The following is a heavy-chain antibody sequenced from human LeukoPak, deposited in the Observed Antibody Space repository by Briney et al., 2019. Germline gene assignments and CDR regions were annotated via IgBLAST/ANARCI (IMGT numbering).Heavy chain of an antibody. J-gene: IGHJ5*02. V-gene: IGHV4-4*07. CDR3: ARQAVTGDWFDP. CDR2: IYTSGST. D-gene: IGHD1-14*01. Sequence: SETLSLTCTVSGGSISSYYWSWIRQPPGKGLEWIGRIYTSGSTNYNPSLKSRVTMSVDTSKNQFSLKLSSVTAADTAVYYCARQAVTGDWFDPWGQGTLVTVSS. CDR1: GGSISSYY.